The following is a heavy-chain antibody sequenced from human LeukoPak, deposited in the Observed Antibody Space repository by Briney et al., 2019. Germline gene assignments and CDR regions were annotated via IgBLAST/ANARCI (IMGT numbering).Heavy chain of an antibody. J-gene: IGHJ1*01. CDR1: GNSISRSDSY. CDR3: ARRRYYDGSGYLE. V-gene: IGHV4-39*01. CDR2: IYYSGRT. Sequence: SETLSLTCSVSGNSISRSDSYWDWIRQPPGKGLEWIGTIYYSGRTYYSPSLKSRVTMSVDTSNNQFSLNLRSVTATDTAVYYCARRRYYDGSGYLEWGQGTLLSVSS. D-gene: IGHD3-22*01.